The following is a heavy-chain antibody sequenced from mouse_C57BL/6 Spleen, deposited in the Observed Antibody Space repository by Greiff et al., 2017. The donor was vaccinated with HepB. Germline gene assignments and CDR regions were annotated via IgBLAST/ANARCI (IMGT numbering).Heavy chain of an antibody. CDR2: IHPSDSDT. J-gene: IGHJ4*01. V-gene: IGHV1-74*01. CDR3: AVYCSIFYYYAMDY. Sequence: QVQLQQPGAELVKPGASVKVSCKASGYTFTSYWMHWVKQRPGQGLEWIGRIHPSDSDTNYNQKFKGKATLTVYKSSSTAYMKLSSLTSEDSAVYYCAVYCSIFYYYAMDYWGQGTSVTVSS. CDR1: GYTFTSYW. D-gene: IGHD1-1*01.